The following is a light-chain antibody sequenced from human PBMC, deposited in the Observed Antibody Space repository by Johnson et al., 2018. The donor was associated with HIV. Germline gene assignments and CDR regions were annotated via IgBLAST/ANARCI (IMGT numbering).Light chain of an antibody. J-gene: IGLJ1*01. CDR2: ENS. CDR3: GTWDSSLSVFYV. V-gene: IGLV1-51*02. CDR1: SSNIGNNY. Sequence: QSVLTQSPSVSAAPGQKVTISCSGSSSNIGNNYVSWYRQLPGTAPKLLIYENSKRPSGIPDRFSGSKSGTSATLGITGLQTGDEADYYCGTWDSSLSVFYVFGTVTKVTVL.